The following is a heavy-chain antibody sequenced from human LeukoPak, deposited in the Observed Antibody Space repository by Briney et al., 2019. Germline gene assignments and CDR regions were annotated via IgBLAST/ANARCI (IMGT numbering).Heavy chain of an antibody. Sequence: PSETLSLTCAVYGGSFSGYYWSWIRHPPGKGLEWIGEINHSGSTNYNPSLKSRVTISVDTSKNQFSLKLSSVTAADTAVYYCERVRKAAAGRGGFDYWGQGTLVTVSS. J-gene: IGHJ4*02. V-gene: IGHV4-34*01. CDR1: GGSFSGYY. D-gene: IGHD6-13*01. CDR2: INHSGST. CDR3: ERVRKAAAGRGGFDY.